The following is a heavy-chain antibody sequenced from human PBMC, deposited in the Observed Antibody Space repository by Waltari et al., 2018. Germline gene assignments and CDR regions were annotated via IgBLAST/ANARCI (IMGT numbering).Heavy chain of an antibody. CDR2: ISWNSGRL. CDR3: VKGGFATDPFDY. J-gene: IGHJ4*02. Sequence: QLVESGGGLVQPGESLTLSCGASGSALGVYAIHWVRQSPGKGLDWVSGISWNSGRLDYVDSVKGRFSISRDNARNSLFLHMSGLRPDDTARYYCVKGGFATDPFDYWGQGTMV. D-gene: IGHD3-16*01. V-gene: IGHV3-9*01. CDR1: GSALGVYA.